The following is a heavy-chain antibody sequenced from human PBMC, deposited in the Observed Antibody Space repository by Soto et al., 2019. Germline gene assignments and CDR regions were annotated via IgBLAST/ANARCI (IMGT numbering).Heavy chain of an antibody. CDR1: GDSMTTIGYY. J-gene: IGHJ4*02. D-gene: IGHD3-10*01. CDR2: IYHTGST. CDR3: SRLRDTYFFDS. V-gene: IGHV4-31*03. Sequence: SETLSLTCSXSGDSMTTIGYYWSWVRQHPGKGLEWIGYIYHTGSTYYNPSLKSRVTISLDTSKQQFSLNLTSVTAADTAVYYCSRLRDTYFFDSWGQGTLVTVSS.